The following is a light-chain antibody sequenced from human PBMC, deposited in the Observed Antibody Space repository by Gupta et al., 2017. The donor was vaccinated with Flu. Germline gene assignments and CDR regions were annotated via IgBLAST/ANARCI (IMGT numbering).Light chain of an antibody. CDR2: RAS. Sequence: DIQMTQSPSTLSASVGDRVTITCRASQSISIWLAWYQQKPGKAPNLLIYRASTLESGVPLRFSGSGSGTEFTLTISSLQPDDFATYYCQQEDSYSWTFGQGSKVEIK. J-gene: IGKJ1*01. V-gene: IGKV1-5*03. CDR3: QQEDSYSWT. CDR1: QSISIW.